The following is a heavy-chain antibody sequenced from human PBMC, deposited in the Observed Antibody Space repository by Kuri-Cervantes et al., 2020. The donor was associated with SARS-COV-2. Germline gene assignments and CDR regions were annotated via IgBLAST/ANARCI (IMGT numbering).Heavy chain of an antibody. CDR3: ARAFKYGHIWFGELTNAFDI. V-gene: IGHV1-2*02. D-gene: IGHD3-10*01. J-gene: IGHJ3*02. Sequence: ASVKVSCKASGYTFTSYGISWVRQAPGQGLEWMGWINPNSGGTNYAQKFQGRVTMTRDTSIGTAYMELSRLRSDDTAVYYCARAFKYGHIWFGELTNAFDIWGQGTMVTVSS. CDR2: INPNSGGT. CDR1: GYTFTSYG.